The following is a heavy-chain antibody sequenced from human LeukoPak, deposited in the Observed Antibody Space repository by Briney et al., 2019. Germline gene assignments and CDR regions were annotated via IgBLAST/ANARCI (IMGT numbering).Heavy chain of an antibody. CDR2: ISSSSSYI. V-gene: IGHV3-21*01. D-gene: IGHD3-10*02. J-gene: IGHJ6*04. CDR1: GFPFSSYA. CDR3: AELGITMIGGV. Sequence: GGSLRLSCAASGFPFSSYAMNWVRQAPGKGLEWVSSISSSSSYIYYADSVKGRFTISRDNAKNSLYLQMNSLRAEDTAVYYCAELGITMIGGVWGKGTTVTISS.